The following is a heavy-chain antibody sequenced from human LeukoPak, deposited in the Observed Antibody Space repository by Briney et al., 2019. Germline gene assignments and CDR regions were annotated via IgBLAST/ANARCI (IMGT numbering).Heavy chain of an antibody. CDR3: ARDGRVYSSSWYVRY. CDR1: GFTFNSYW. V-gene: IGHV3-30*03. J-gene: IGHJ4*02. Sequence: GGSLRLSCAASGFTFNSYWMSWVRQAPGKGLEWVAVISYDGSNKYYADSVKGRFTISRDNSKNTLYLQMNRLRAEDTAVYYCARDGRVYSSSWYVRYWGQGTLVTVSS. CDR2: ISYDGSNK. D-gene: IGHD6-13*01.